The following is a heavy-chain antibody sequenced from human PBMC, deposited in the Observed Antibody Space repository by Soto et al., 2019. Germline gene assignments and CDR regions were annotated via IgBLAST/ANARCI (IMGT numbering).Heavy chain of an antibody. CDR2: ISNDGSS. V-gene: IGHV3-74*01. J-gene: IGHJ1*01. Sequence: EVHLVESGGGLVQPGGSLRLSCVASGFTFSSYWMHWVRQAPGKGLVWVSSISNDGSSIYADPVKGRFTISRDNAKNTLYLQMNSLRAEDTAVYYCARLPNKNPQNWGQGTLVIVSP. CDR3: ARLPNKNPQN. CDR1: GFTFSSYW.